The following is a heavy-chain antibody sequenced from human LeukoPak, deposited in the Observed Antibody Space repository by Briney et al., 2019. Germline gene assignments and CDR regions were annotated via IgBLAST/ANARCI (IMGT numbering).Heavy chain of an antibody. J-gene: IGHJ6*03. CDR1: GFTFSSYS. CDR3: AREDGYNYYYYYYYMDV. V-gene: IGHV3-48*04. CDR2: ISSSSSTI. D-gene: IGHD5-24*01. Sequence: PGGSLRLSCAASGFTFSSYSMNWVRQAPGKGLEWVSYISSSSSTIYYADSVKGRFTISRDNAKNTLYLQMNSLRAEDTAVYYCAREDGYNYYYYYYYMDVWGKGTTVTVSS.